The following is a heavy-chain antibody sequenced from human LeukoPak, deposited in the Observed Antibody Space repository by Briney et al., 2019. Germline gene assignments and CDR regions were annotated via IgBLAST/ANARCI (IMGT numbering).Heavy chain of an antibody. V-gene: IGHV3-48*03. J-gene: IGHJ4*02. Sequence: PGRSLRLSCAASGFTFSSYEINWVRQAPRKGLEWVSYISSSGSTIYYADSVKGRFTISRDNAKNSLYLQMNSLRAEDTAVYYCARERVSALDYWGQGTLVTVSS. CDR3: ARERVSALDY. CDR1: GFTFSSYE. CDR2: ISSSGSTI.